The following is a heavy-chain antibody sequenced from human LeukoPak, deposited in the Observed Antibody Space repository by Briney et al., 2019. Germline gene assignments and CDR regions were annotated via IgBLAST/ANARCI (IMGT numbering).Heavy chain of an antibody. D-gene: IGHD3-9*01. Sequence: GGSLRLSCAASGFTFSSYWMSWVRQAPGKGLEWVANIKQDGSEKYYVDSVKGRFTISRDNAKNSLYLQMNSLRAEDTAVYYCAGSTSADWLRSSWAFNWFDPWGQGTLVTVSS. CDR3: AGSTSADWLRSSWAFNWFDP. CDR1: GFTFSSYW. J-gene: IGHJ5*02. V-gene: IGHV3-7*01. CDR2: IKQDGSEK.